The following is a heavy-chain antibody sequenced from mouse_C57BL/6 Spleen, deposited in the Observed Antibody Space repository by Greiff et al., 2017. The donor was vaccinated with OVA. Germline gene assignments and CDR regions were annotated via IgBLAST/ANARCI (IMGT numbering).Heavy chain of an antibody. V-gene: IGHV1-82*01. J-gene: IGHJ4*01. CDR3: ANIYYGNLYYAMDY. Sequence: VQLQQSGPELVKPGASVKISCKASGYAFSSSWMNWVKQRPGKGLEWIGRIYPGDGDTNYNGKFKGKATLTADKSSSTAYMQLSSLTSEDSAVYLSANIYYGNLYYAMDYWGQGTSVTVSS. D-gene: IGHD2-1*01. CDR2: IYPGDGDT. CDR1: GYAFSSSW.